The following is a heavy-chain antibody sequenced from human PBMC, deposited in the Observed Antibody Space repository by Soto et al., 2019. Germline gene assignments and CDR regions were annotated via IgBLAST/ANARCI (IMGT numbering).Heavy chain of an antibody. CDR1: GGSINSDDSF. V-gene: IGHV4-39*01. CDR3: ARHRARNWFDP. Sequence: SETLSLTCSVSGGSINSDDSFWGWVRQSPGKGLEWIGSLYYGGSTFYSPSLKSRVTISLDTSKNQFSLRLTSVTAADTAVFYCARHRARNWFDPWGQGTLVTVSS. D-gene: IGHD6-6*01. J-gene: IGHJ5*02. CDR2: LYYGGST.